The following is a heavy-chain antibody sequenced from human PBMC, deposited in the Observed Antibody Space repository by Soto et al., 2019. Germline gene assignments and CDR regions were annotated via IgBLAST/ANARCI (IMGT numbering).Heavy chain of an antibody. CDR1: GFSLSTSGVG. Sequence: QITLKESGPALVKPTQTLTLTCSSSGFSLSTSGVGVGWVRQAPGKALEWLTLFYWDDDRRYNPSPKSRLTFAKDTSRNQVVLTMTNMDPVDTATYYCAHGSSIVGAPAFDYWGQGILVTVSS. D-gene: IGHD1-26*01. CDR2: FYWDDDR. V-gene: IGHV2-5*02. CDR3: AHGSSIVGAPAFDY. J-gene: IGHJ4*02.